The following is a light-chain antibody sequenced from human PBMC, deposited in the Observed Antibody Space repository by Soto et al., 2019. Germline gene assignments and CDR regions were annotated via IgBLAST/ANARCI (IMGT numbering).Light chain of an antibody. J-gene: IGKJ3*01. V-gene: IGKV3-20*01. Sequence: EIVLTQSPGTLSLSPGERATLSCRASQSVSSSYLAWYQQKPGQAPRLLIYGASSRATGNPDRFSGSGSGTDFTLTISRLEPEDFAVYYCQQYGSSQFTFGPGTKVDIK. CDR1: QSVSSSY. CDR2: GAS. CDR3: QQYGSSQFT.